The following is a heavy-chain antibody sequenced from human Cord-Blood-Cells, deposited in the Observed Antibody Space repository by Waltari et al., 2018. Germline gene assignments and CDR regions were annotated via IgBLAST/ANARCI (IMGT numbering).Heavy chain of an antibody. CDR1: GYTFTSYA. CDR2: INAVNGNT. Sequence: QVQLVQSGAEVKKPGASVKVSCKASGYTFTSYAMHWMRQAPGQRLEWMGWINAVNGNTKYSQMFQGRVTITRDTSASTAYMELSSLRSEDTAVYYCASQPPVREYYFDYWGQGTLVTVSS. D-gene: IGHD3-10*01. CDR3: ASQPPVREYYFDY. J-gene: IGHJ4*02. V-gene: IGHV1-3*01.